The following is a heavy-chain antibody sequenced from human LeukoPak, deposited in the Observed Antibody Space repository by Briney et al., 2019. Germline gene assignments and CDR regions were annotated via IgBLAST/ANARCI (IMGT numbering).Heavy chain of an antibody. Sequence: ASVKVSCKASGYTFTGYFMHWVRQAPGQGLEWMGWVNLYNGNTNYAQKLQDRITLTADRSTSTAYMDLTSLTSDDTAVYYCARESCSGGTCYENWFDPWGQGTLVTVSS. J-gene: IGHJ5*02. V-gene: IGHV1-18*04. CDR2: VNLYNGNT. D-gene: IGHD2-15*01. CDR3: ARESCSGGTCYENWFDP. CDR1: GYTFTGYF.